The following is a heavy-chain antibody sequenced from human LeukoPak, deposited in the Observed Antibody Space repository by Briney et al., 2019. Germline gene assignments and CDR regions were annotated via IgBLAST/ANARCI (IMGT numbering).Heavy chain of an antibody. CDR2: ISYDGSNK. D-gene: IGHD3-10*01. J-gene: IGHJ3*02. CDR1: GFSFSSYG. CDR3: AKGAYGSGSYSPADI. Sequence: GGSLRLSCSASGFSFSSYGMDWVRQAPGKGLEWVAVISYDGSNKYYADSVKGRFTISRDNSKNTLYLQMNSLRAEDTAVYYCAKGAYGSGSYSPADIWGQGTMVTVSS. V-gene: IGHV3-30*18.